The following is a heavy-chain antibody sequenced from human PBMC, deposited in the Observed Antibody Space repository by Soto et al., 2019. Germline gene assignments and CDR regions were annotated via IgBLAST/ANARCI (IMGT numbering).Heavy chain of an antibody. Sequence: GGSLRLACAASGFIFDNFAVSWVRQSPGNGLEWVSAISGSGGSTYYEDSVKVRFTISRDNSKNTLYLQMNSLRAEDTAVYYCAKDPEVDTANYYYYGMDVWGQGTTVTVSS. CDR1: GFIFDNFA. D-gene: IGHD5-18*01. J-gene: IGHJ6*02. CDR2: ISGSGGST. V-gene: IGHV3-23*01. CDR3: AKDPEVDTANYYYYGMDV.